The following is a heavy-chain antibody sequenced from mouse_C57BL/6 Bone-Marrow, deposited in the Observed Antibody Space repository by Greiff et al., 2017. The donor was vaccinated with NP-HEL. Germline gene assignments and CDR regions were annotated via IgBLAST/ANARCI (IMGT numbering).Heavy chain of an antibody. CDR2: ISNLAYSI. J-gene: IGHJ4*01. CDR3: ARHGESFIGY. Sequence: EVKLVESGGGLVQPGGSLKLSCAASGFTFSDYGMAWVRQAPRKGPEWVAFISNLAYSIYYADTVTGRFTIPRENAKNTLYLEVSSLRSEDTAMYYCARHGESFIGYWGQGTSVTVSS. V-gene: IGHV5-15*01. D-gene: IGHD1-1*01. CDR1: GFTFSDYG.